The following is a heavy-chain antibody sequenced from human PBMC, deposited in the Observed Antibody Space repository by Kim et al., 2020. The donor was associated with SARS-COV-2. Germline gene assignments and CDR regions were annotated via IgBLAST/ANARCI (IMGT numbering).Heavy chain of an antibody. J-gene: IGHJ4*02. D-gene: IGHD6-19*01. V-gene: IGHV4-39*01. Sequence: YYNPFLKSRVTISVDTSKNQFSLKLSSVTAADTAVYYCARRPTSSSGWNIWGQGTLVTVSS. CDR3: ARRPTSSSGWNI.